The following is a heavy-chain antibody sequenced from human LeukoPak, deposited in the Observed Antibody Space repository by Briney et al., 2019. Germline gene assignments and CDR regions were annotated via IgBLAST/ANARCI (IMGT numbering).Heavy chain of an antibody. CDR1: GGPISSHY. CDR3: ARDMGRFPNAFDI. D-gene: IGHD3-3*01. J-gene: IGHJ3*02. CDR2: IYYSGST. V-gene: IGHV4-59*11. Sequence: SETLSLTCTVSGGPISSHYWSWIRQPPGKGLEWIGYIYYSGSTNYNPSLKSRVTISVDTSKNQFSLKLSSVTAADTAVYYCARDMGRFPNAFDIWGQGTMVTVSS.